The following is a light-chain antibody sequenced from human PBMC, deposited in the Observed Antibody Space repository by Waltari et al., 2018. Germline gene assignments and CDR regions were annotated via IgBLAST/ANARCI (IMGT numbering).Light chain of an antibody. CDR3: SSYAASNNFV. CDR1: SSDVGRYNC. J-gene: IGLJ1*01. CDR2: EVS. V-gene: IGLV2-8*01. Sequence: QSALTQPPSASGSPGQSVTISCTGTSSDVGRYNCVSWFQQHPGKAPKRMIYEVSKRPPGVPDGFSCSKSGNAASLTVSGLQAEDEADYYCSSYAASNNFVFGTGTKVTVL.